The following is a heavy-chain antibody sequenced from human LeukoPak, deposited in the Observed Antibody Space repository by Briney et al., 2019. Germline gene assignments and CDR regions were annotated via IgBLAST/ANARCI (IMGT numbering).Heavy chain of an antibody. Sequence: ASVKVSCKASGYTFTSYGISWVRQAPGQGLEWMGWISAYNGNTNYAQKLQGRVTMTRDSSITTAYMELSSLTYGDTATYYCARSHYYYMDVWGKGTTVTITS. CDR1: GYTFTSYG. J-gene: IGHJ6*03. V-gene: IGHV1-18*01. CDR2: ISAYNGNT. CDR3: ARSHYYYMDV.